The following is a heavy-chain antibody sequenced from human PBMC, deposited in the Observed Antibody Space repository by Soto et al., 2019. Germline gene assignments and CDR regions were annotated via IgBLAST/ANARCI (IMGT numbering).Heavy chain of an antibody. Sequence: QVQLVQSGAEVKKPGASVKVSCKASGYTFTSYGISWVRQAPGQGLEWMGWISAYNGNTNYAQKLQGRVTMTTHTSTSTAYMELRSLRSDDTAVYYCARDRTTVTTLHWFDPWGQGTLVTVSS. CDR2: ISAYNGNT. J-gene: IGHJ5*02. CDR3: ARDRTTVTTLHWFDP. CDR1: GYTFTSYG. D-gene: IGHD4-17*01. V-gene: IGHV1-18*01.